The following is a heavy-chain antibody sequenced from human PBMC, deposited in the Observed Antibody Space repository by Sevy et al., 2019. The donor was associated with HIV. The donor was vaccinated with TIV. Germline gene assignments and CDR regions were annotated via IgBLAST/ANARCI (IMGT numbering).Heavy chain of an antibody. CDR1: GFTFSDYY. CDR2: ISGSGTSK. V-gene: IGHV3-11*01. Sequence: GGSLRLSCAASGFTFSDYYMTWIRQAPGKGLEWVSHISGSGTSKDYADSVGGRFSISRDNAQSTLHLQMDSLRADDTAVYYCARSNNAGVGNCYYGTTGYYSDYWGQGILVTVSS. D-gene: IGHD3-10*01. J-gene: IGHJ4*02. CDR3: ARSNNAGVGNCYYGTTGYYSDY.